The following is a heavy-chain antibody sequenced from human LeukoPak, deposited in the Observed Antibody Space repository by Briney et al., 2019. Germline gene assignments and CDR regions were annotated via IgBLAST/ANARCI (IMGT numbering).Heavy chain of an antibody. CDR3: ARDRGDYYYDSSGYPDY. CDR1: GYTVTSYG. J-gene: IGHJ4*02. V-gene: IGHV1-18*01. Sequence: GASVKVSCKASGYTVTSYGISWVRQAPGQGLEWMGWISAYNGNTNYAQKLQGRVTMTTDTSTSTAYMELRSLRSDDTAVYYCARDRGDYYYDSSGYPDYWGQGTLVTVSS. D-gene: IGHD3-22*01. CDR2: ISAYNGNT.